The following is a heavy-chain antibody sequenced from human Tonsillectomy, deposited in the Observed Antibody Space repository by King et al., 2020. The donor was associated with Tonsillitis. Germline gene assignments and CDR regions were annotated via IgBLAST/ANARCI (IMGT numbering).Heavy chain of an antibody. CDR2: ISYDGSNI. Sequence: VQLVESGGGVVQPGRSLRLSCAASGFTFSSYGMHWVRQAPGKGLEWVALISYDGSNIYYADSVKGRFTISRDNSKNTLYLQINSLRAEDTAVYYCAKALERGLYGGVDPWGQGTLVTVSS. CDR1: GFTFSSYG. D-gene: IGHD4-23*01. J-gene: IGHJ5*02. V-gene: IGHV3-30*18. CDR3: AKALERGLYGGVDP.